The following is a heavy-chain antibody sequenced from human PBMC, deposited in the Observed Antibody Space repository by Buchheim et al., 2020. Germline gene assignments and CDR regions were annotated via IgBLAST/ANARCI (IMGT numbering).Heavy chain of an antibody. CDR2: IYHSGST. CDR1: GYSISSGYY. D-gene: IGHD2-15*01. Sequence: QVQLQESGPGLVKPSETLSLTCAVSGYSISSGYYWGWIRQPPGKGLEWIGSIYHSGSTYYNPSLKSRVTISVDTSKNQFSLKLSSVTAADTAVYYCARDQDATFYYYYGMDVWGQGTT. CDR3: ARDQDATFYYYYGMDV. J-gene: IGHJ6*02. V-gene: IGHV4-38-2*02.